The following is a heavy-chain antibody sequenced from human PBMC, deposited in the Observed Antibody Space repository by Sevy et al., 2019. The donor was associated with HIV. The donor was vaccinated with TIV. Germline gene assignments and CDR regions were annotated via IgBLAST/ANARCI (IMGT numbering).Heavy chain of an antibody. CDR2: ISAYNGNT. CDR1: GYTFTSYG. CDR3: ARVYYWLRLYYFDY. Sequence: ASVKVSCKASGYTFTSYGISWVRQAPRQGLERRGWISAYNGNTNYAQKLQGRVTMTTDTSTSTAYMELRSLRSDDTAVYYCARVYYWLRLYYFDYWGQGTLVTVSS. J-gene: IGHJ4*02. D-gene: IGHD5-12*01. V-gene: IGHV1-18*01.